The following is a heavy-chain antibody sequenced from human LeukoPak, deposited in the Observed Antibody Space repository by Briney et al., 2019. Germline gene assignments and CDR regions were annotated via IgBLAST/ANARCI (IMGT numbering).Heavy chain of an antibody. CDR1: GGTFSSYA. Sequence: GSSVKVSCKASGGTFSSYAISWVRQAPGQGLEWMGGIIPLFGTANYAQKFQGRVTITADESTSTAYMELSSLRSEDTAVYYCARSSASIVVVPAAMHYYHGMDVWGKGTTVTVSS. V-gene: IGHV1-69*01. D-gene: IGHD2-2*01. J-gene: IGHJ6*04. CDR3: ARSSASIVVVPAAMHYYHGMDV. CDR2: IIPLFGTA.